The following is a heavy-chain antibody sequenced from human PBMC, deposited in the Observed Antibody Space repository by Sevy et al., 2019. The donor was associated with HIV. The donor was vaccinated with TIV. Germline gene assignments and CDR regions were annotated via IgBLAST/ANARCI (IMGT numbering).Heavy chain of an antibody. CDR1: GFTFDDYA. V-gene: IGHV3-9*01. CDR3: AKDIRADLGGYSRSSFDY. Sequence: GGSLRLSCAASGFTFDDYAMHWVRQAPGKGLEWVSGISWNSGSIGDADSVKGRLTTSRDNAKNSLYLQMNSLRAEDTALYYCAKDIRADLGGYSRSSFDYWGQGTLVTVSS. CDR2: ISWNSGSI. J-gene: IGHJ4*02. D-gene: IGHD6-6*01.